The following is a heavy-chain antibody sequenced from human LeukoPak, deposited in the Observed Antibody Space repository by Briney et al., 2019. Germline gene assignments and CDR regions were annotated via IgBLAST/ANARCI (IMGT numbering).Heavy chain of an antibody. J-gene: IGHJ6*02. CDR3: ARFGVDYDMDL. D-gene: IGHD3-16*01. CDR1: GGSISGHY. V-gene: IGHV4-59*11. Sequence: SETLSLTCTVSGGSISGHYWTWIRQPPGKGLEWIGQIHYSGRRDYNPSLKSRVTISVDTSKNQLSLKVTSVTGADTAVYYCARFGVDYDMDLWGQGTTVTVSS. CDR2: IHYSGRR.